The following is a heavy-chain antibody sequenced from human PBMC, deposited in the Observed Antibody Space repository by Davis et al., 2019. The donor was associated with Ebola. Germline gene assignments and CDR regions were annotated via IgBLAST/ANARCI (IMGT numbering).Heavy chain of an antibody. J-gene: IGHJ6*04. Sequence: PSETLSLTCAISGDSVSGNSGAWNWIRQSPSRGLEWLGRTYYSSKWYNDDAVSVKSRITINPDTSKNQFSLQLNSVTPEDTALYYCARGWLRAGMDVWGEGTTVTVPS. V-gene: IGHV6-1*01. D-gene: IGHD5-18*01. CDR1: GDSVSGNSGA. CDR2: TYYSSKWYN. CDR3: ARGWLRAGMDV.